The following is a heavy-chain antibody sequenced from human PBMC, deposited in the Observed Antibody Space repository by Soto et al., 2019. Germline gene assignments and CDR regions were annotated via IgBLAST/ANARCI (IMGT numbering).Heavy chain of an antibody. CDR2: IYHSGST. V-gene: IGHV4-4*02. CDR3: ASSGGGEDY. J-gene: IGHJ4*02. D-gene: IGHD3-16*01. Sequence: QVQLQESGPGLVKPSGTLSLTCAVSGGSISSSHWWTWVRQPPGKGLEWIGEIYHSGSTNYNPSLQGRVTISVGTSRNQFSLNLSSVTAADPAVYYCASSGGGEDYWGQGTLVTVSS. CDR1: GGSISSSHW.